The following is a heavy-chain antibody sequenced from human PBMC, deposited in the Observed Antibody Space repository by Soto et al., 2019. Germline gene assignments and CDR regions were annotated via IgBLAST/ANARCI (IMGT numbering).Heavy chain of an antibody. J-gene: IGHJ4*02. Sequence: ASVKVSCKASGGTFSSYTISWVRQALGQGLEWMGRIIPILGIANYAQKFQGRVTITADKSTSTAYMELSSLRSEDTAVYYCARESVVVVPDAMDYWGQGTLVTVSS. CDR2: IIPILGIA. CDR3: ARESVVVVPDAMDY. V-gene: IGHV1-69*04. CDR1: GGTFSSYT. D-gene: IGHD2-2*01.